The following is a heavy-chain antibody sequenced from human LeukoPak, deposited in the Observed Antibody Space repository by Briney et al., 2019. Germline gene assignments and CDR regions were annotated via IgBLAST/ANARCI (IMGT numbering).Heavy chain of an antibody. CDR3: ARQYGHDRYNWFDP. D-gene: IGHD4-17*01. J-gene: IGHJ5*02. CDR2: LNPNTGGT. CDR1: GYTFTGYY. V-gene: IGHV1-2*02. Sequence: GASVKVSCKASGYTFTGYYMHWVRQAPGQGLEWLGWLNPNTGGTNYAQKFQGRVTMTRDTSITTAYMDLSSLGSDDTAIYYCARQYGHDRYNWFDPWGQGTLVTVSS.